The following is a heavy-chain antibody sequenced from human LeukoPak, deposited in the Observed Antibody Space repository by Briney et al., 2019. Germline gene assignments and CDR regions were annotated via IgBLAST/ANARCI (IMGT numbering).Heavy chain of an antibody. V-gene: IGHV1-69*05. J-gene: IGHJ4*02. CDR2: IIPIFGTA. Sequence: ASVKVSCKASGGTFSSYAISWVRQAPGQGLEWMGGIIPIFGTANYAQKFQGRVTITTDESTSTAYMELSSLRSEDTAVYYCARGNSGYDFSDLDYWGQRTLVTVSS. CDR1: GGTFSSYA. CDR3: ARGNSGYDFSDLDY. D-gene: IGHD5-12*01.